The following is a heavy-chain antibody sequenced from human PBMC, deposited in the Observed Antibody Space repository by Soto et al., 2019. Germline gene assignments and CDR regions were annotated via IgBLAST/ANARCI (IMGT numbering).Heavy chain of an antibody. CDR2: MNPNSGNT. J-gene: IGHJ4*02. CDR3: ARTGLSLDQQLVRPITDY. CDR1: GYTFTSYD. Sequence: GASVKVSCKASGYTFTSYDINWVRQATGQGLEWMGWMNPNSGNTGYAQKFQGRATMTRNTSISTAYMELSSLRSEDTAVYYCARTGLSLDQQLVRPITDYWGQGTLVTVSS. V-gene: IGHV1-8*01. D-gene: IGHD6-13*01.